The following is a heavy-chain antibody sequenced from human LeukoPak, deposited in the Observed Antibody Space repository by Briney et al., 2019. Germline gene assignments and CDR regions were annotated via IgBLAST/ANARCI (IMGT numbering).Heavy chain of an antibody. CDR1: GGSISSGGYY. Sequence: SQTLSLTCTVSGGSISSGGYYWSWIRQPPGKGLEWIGYIYHSGSTYYNPSLKSRVTISVDRSKNQFSLKLSSVTAANTAVYYCARDPGVSTSHAFDIWGQGTMVTVSS. V-gene: IGHV4-30-2*01. D-gene: IGHD3-10*01. J-gene: IGHJ3*02. CDR3: ARDPGVSTSHAFDI. CDR2: IYHSGST.